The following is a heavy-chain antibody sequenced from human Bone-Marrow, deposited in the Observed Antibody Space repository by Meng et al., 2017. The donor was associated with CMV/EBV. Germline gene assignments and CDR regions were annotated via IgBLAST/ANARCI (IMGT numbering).Heavy chain of an antibody. V-gene: IGHV1-2*02. J-gene: IGHJ4*02. CDR2: INPNSGGT. CDR3: ARGGGWAPPGEYDYVWGSYRWVDY. Sequence: ASVKVSCKASGYTFTGYYMHWVRQAPGQGLEWMGWINPNSGGTNYAQKFQGRVTMTRDTSISTAYMELSRRRSDDTAVYYCARGGGWAPPGEYDYVWGSYRWVDYWGQGTRVTVSS. CDR1: GYTFTGYY. D-gene: IGHD3-16*02.